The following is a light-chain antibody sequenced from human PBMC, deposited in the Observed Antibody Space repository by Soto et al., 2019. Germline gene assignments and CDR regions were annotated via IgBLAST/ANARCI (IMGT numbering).Light chain of an antibody. CDR1: QSVSNNY. Sequence: EIVLTQSPGTLSLSPGERATLSCRASQSVSNNYLGWYQQKPGQAPRLLVYGASRRATGIPDRFSGSGSGTDFTLTISGLEADDFAVYYCQQYGNSLPWTFGQGTKVEIK. CDR2: GAS. CDR3: QQYGNSLPWT. J-gene: IGKJ1*01. V-gene: IGKV3-20*01.